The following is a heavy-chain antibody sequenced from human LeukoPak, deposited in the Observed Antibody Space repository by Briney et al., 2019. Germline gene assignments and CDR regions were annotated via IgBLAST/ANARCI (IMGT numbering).Heavy chain of an antibody. J-gene: IGHJ4*02. CDR3: ASSLYYYDSSGYLRY. CDR2: INPNSGGT. V-gene: IGHV1-2*02. CDR1: GYTFTGYY. D-gene: IGHD3-22*01. Sequence: ASVKVSCKASGYTFTGYYMHWVRQAPGQGLEWMGWINPNSGGTNYAQKFQGRVTMTRDTSISTAYMELSRLRSDDTAVYYCASSLYYYDSSGYLRYWGQGTLVTVSS.